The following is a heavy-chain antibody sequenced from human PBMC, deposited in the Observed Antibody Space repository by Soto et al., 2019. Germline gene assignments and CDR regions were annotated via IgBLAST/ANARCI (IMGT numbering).Heavy chain of an antibody. V-gene: IGHV1-18*01. CDR1: GYTFTTYG. CDR2: ISTYNGNT. CDR3: ARTDSRPQDFDY. D-gene: IGHD6-13*01. Sequence: ASVKVSCKASGYTFTTYGISWVRQAPGQGLEWVGWISTYNGNTNYAKKLQGRVTMTTDTSTSTVYMEMRSLRSDDTAAYYCARTDSRPQDFDYWGQGTLVTVSS. J-gene: IGHJ4*02.